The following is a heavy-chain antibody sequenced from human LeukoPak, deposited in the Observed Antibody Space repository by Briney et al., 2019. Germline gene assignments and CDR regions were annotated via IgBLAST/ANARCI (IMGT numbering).Heavy chain of an antibody. Sequence: GGSLRLSCAASGFTFSSYAMNWVRQAPGKGLEGVSAISGSGAGTYYADSVKGRFTISRDNSKNTLYLQMNSLRAEDTAVYCCAKEVSRVTTFYFDYWGQGTLVTVSS. CDR2: ISGSGAGT. D-gene: IGHD4-17*01. CDR1: GFTFSSYA. J-gene: IGHJ4*02. V-gene: IGHV3-23*01. CDR3: AKEVSRVTTFYFDY.